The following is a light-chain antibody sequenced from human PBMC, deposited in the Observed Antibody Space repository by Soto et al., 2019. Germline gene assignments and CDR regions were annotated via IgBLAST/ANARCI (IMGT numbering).Light chain of an antibody. V-gene: IGLV2-14*03. CDR2: DVN. CDR3: TSWTTSTTMI. J-gene: IGLJ2*01. Sequence: QSALTQPASVSGSPGQSITISCTGTSSDIGAYNFVSWYQQHPGKAPKLMLYDVNIRPSGVSNRCSGSKSGNTASLTISGLQAEDEADYYCTSWTTSTTMIFGGGPQLTVL. CDR1: SSDIGAYNF.